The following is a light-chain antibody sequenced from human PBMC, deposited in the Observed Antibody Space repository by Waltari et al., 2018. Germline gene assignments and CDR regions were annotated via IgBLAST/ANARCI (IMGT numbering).Light chain of an antibody. J-gene: IGKJ4*01. Sequence: DIQMTQSPSSLSASVGDRVTITCQASQDITNYLNWYQQKPGKAPKLLIYDASNLETGVPSRFSGSGSETDFTFTISSLQPEEIATYYCQQYDNLPVTFGGGTRVEIK. CDR3: QQYDNLPVT. CDR1: QDITNY. V-gene: IGKV1-33*01. CDR2: DAS.